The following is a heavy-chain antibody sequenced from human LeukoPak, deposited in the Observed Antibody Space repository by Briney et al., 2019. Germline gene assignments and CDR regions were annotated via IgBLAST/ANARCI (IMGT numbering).Heavy chain of an antibody. D-gene: IGHD3-3*01. J-gene: IGHJ6*03. CDR1: GYTFTSYY. V-gene: IGHV1-46*01. Sequence: ASVKVSCKASGYTFTSYYMHWVRQAPGQGLEWMGIINPSGGSTSYAQKFQGRVTMTRDTSTSTVYMELSSLRSEDTAVYYCARDGRWGFWSGYGEYYMDVWGKGTTVTVSS. CDR2: INPSGGST. CDR3: ARDGRWGFWSGYGEYYMDV.